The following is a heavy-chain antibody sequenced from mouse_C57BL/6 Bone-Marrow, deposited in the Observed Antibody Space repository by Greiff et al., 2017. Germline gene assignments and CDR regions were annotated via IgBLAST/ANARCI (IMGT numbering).Heavy chain of an antibody. Sequence: VQLQQSGAELARPGASVKLSCEASGYTFTSYGIRWVRQTTGQGLEWIGEIYPRSGNTYYTDKVKGQATLTADKSTSTAYMELRSLTSEDCAVYFCARAHYEYWGQGTTLTVSA. V-gene: IGHV1-81*01. CDR3: ARAHYEY. CDR2: IYPRSGNT. J-gene: IGHJ2*01. CDR1: GYTFTSYG.